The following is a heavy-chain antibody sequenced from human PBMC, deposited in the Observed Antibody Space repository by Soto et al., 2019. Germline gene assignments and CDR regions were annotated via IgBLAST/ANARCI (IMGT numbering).Heavy chain of an antibody. CDR1: GFTFSNAW. V-gene: IGHV3-15*01. CDR3: TTGLSSGYYNFDY. Sequence: GGSLRLSCAASGFTFSNAWMSWVRQAPGKGLEWVGCIKRKSDGGTTDYAAPVKGRFTISRDDSKNTLYLQMNSLKTEDTAVYYCTTGLSSGYYNFDYWGQGTPVTVSS. CDR2: IKRKSDGGTT. D-gene: IGHD3-22*01. J-gene: IGHJ4*02.